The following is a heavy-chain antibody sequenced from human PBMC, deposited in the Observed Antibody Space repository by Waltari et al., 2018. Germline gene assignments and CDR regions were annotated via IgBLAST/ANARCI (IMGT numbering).Heavy chain of an antibody. V-gene: IGHV2-5*01. CDR1: GFSLNTHEVG. CDR3: ASQSYCGGDCSPPYFDY. D-gene: IGHD2-21*01. Sequence: QITLKESGPTLVKPTQTLTLTCTFSGFSLNTHEVGVGWIRQPPGKALEWLAIIYWNDDERYSPSLKSRLTITHDTSKHQLVLTMTNMEAVDTATYYCASQSYCGGDCSPPYFDYWGQGILVTVSS. J-gene: IGHJ4*02. CDR2: IYWNDDE.